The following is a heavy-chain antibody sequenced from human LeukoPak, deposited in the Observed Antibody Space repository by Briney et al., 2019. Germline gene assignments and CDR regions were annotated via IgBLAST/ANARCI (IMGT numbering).Heavy chain of an antibody. D-gene: IGHD2-2*01. V-gene: IGHV3-23*01. CDR1: GFTFRSYS. CDR3: AKYPSPMPPVGAFDI. Sequence: GGSLSLSCAASGFTFRSYSMSWVRQAPGKGLEWVSAISGSGGSTYYVDSVKGRFTISRDNSKNTLYLQMNGLRAEDTAVYYCAKYPSPMPPVGAFDIWGQGTMVTVSS. CDR2: ISGSGGST. J-gene: IGHJ3*02.